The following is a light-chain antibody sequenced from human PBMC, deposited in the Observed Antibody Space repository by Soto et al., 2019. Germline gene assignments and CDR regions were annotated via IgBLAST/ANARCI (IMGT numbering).Light chain of an antibody. CDR1: LSVGSN. V-gene: IGKV3-15*01. CDR3: HQYNNWPIS. Sequence: EIVITQSPAPLSVSSGEKDTPSCRASLSVGSNLAWYQQKPGQAPRLLINGASTRATGIPARFSGSGSVTEFTLTISSLHSEDFAVYYCHQYNNWPISFGQGTRLEIK. CDR2: GAS. J-gene: IGKJ5*01.